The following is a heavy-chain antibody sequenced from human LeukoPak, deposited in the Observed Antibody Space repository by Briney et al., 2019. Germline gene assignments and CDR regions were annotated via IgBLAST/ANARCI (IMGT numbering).Heavy chain of an antibody. CDR2: ISSSSSTI. V-gene: IGHV3-48*01. CDR3: ARDYKSGDSSQIDY. CDR1: GFTFSTYS. J-gene: IGHJ4*02. Sequence: GGSLRLSCAASGFTFSTYSMNWVRQAPGKGLEWVSYISSSSSTINYADSVKGRFTISRDNAKNSLYLQMSSLRAEDTALYYCARDYKSGDSSQIDYWGQGTLVTVSS. D-gene: IGHD3-22*01.